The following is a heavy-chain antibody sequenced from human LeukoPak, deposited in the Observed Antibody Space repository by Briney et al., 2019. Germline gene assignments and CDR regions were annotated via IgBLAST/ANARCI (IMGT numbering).Heavy chain of an antibody. Sequence: AASVKVSCKASGYTFTDYYMHWVRQAPGQGLEWMGWVNSNSGATDYAQKFQGRVAMTRDTSISTAYMDLSRLRSDDTAVYYCARANRAVAGDYYYWYMDVWGKGTTVTVSS. CDR1: GYTFTDYY. CDR2: VNSNSGAT. CDR3: ARANRAVAGDYYYWYMDV. V-gene: IGHV1-2*02. D-gene: IGHD2-15*01. J-gene: IGHJ6*03.